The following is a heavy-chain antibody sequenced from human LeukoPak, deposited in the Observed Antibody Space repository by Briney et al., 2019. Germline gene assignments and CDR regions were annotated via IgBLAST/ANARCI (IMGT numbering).Heavy chain of an antibody. CDR1: GGSISSYY. D-gene: IGHD4-23*01. Sequence: SETLSLTCTVSGGSISSYYWSWIRQPPGKGLEWIGYIYYSGSTNYNPSLKSRVTISVDTSKNQFSLKLSSVTAADTAVYYCARRPGGGNSVWLDYWGQGTLVTVSS. J-gene: IGHJ4*02. CDR3: ARRPGGGNSVWLDY. V-gene: IGHV4-59*08. CDR2: IYYSGST.